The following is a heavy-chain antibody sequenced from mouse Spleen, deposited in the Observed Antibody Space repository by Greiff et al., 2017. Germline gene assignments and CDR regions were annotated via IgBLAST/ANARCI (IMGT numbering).Heavy chain of an antibody. D-gene: IGHD1-1*01. CDR3: ASSHYYGSSPFAH. CDR2: ISSGGGNT. J-gene: IGHJ3*01. Sequence: EVQLVESGGGLVKLGGSLKLSCAASGFTFSSYAMSWVRQTPEKRLEWVATISSGGGNTYYPDSVKGRFPISRDNAKNTLYLQMSSLKSEDTAMYYCASSHYYGSSPFAHWGQGTLVTVSA. V-gene: IGHV5-9-3*01. CDR1: GFTFSSYA.